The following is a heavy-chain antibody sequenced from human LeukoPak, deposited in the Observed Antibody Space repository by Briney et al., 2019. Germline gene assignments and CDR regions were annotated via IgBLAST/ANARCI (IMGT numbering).Heavy chain of an antibody. CDR1: GFTLSSYG. V-gene: IGHV3-30*02. D-gene: IGHD6-19*01. CDR3: ARDLREVAGRQFDH. Sequence: GGSLRLSCAASGFTLSSYGMHWVRQAPGKGLEWVAFIRYDGSNKYYADSVKGRFTISRDNAKNSLSLQMNSLRGEDTAVYYCARDLREVAGRQFDHWGQGILVTVSS. CDR2: IRYDGSNK. J-gene: IGHJ4*02.